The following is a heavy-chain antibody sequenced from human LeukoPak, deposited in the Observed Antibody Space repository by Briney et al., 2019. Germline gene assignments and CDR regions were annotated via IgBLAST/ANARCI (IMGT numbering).Heavy chain of an antibody. J-gene: IGHJ6*02. CDR3: AATYYYGSGSYNYGMDV. Sequence: GGSLRLSCVASGFTFSSYGMHWVRQAPGKGLEWVAVISYDGSNKYYADSVKGRFTISRDNSKNTLYLQMNSLRAEDTAVYYCAATYYYGSGSYNYGMDVWGQGTTVTVSS. V-gene: IGHV3-30*03. D-gene: IGHD3-10*01. CDR2: ISYDGSNK. CDR1: GFTFSSYG.